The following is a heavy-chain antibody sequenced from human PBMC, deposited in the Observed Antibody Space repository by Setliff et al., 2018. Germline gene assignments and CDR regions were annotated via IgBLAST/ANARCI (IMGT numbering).Heavy chain of an antibody. CDR3: ARDQGSYGYRAFDF. CDR1: GFTFSNYE. V-gene: IGHV3-48*03. D-gene: IGHD5-18*01. CDR2: ISNSGGVK. Sequence: PGGSLRLSCVASGFTFSNYEMNRVRQAPGKGLEWVSYISNSGGVKYYTDSVKGRFTFSRDNAKNSLYLQMNSLRAEDTAVYYCARDQGSYGYRAFDFWGQGTLVTVSS. J-gene: IGHJ4*02.